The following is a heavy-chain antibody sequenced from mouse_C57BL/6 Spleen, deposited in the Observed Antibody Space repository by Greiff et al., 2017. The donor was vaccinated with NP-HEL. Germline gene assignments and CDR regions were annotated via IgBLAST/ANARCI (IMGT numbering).Heavy chain of an antibody. CDR1: GFSLTSYG. CDR3: ARDDGYYPYYYAMDY. V-gene: IGHV2-6*03. Sequence: VQRVESGPGLVAPSQSLSITCTVSGFSLTSYGVHWVRQPPGKGLEWLVVIWSDGSTTYNSALKSRLSISKDNSKSQVFLKMNSLQTDDTAMYYCARDDGYYPYYYAMDYWGQGTSVTVSS. D-gene: IGHD2-3*01. J-gene: IGHJ4*01. CDR2: IWSDGST.